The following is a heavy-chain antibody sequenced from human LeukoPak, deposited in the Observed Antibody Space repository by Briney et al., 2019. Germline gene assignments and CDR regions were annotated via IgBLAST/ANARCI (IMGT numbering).Heavy chain of an antibody. CDR3: ARASFQGEPREIDYYYGMDV. CDR2: IWYDGSNK. CDR1: GFTFSSYG. V-gene: IGHV3-33*01. J-gene: IGHJ6*02. D-gene: IGHD1-26*01. Sequence: GGSLRLSCAASGFTFSSYGMHWVRQAPGKGLEWVAVIWYDGSNKYYADSVKGRFTISRDNSKNTLYLQMNSLRAEDTAVYYCARASFQGEPREIDYYYGMDVWGQGTTVTVSS.